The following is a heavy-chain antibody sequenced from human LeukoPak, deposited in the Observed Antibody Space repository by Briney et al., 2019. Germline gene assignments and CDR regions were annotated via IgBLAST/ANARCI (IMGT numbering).Heavy chain of an antibody. CDR2: IYYSGST. CDR1: GGSISSYY. V-gene: IGHV4-59*01. J-gene: IGHJ4*02. D-gene: IGHD5-24*01. CDR3: ARTVATIPPEPFDY. Sequence: SETLSLTCTVSGGSISSYYWSWIRQPPGKGLEWIGYIYYSGSTNYNPSLKSRVTISVNTSKNQFSLKLSSVTAADTAVYYCARTVATIPPEPFDYWGQGTLVTVSS.